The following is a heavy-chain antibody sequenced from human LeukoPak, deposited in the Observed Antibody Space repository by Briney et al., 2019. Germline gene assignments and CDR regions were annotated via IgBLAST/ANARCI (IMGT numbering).Heavy chain of an antibody. D-gene: IGHD3-9*01. CDR3: GKTDIYFNPIDY. CDR1: GVSLSSSEW. CDR2: IHRDGRT. J-gene: IGHJ4*02. Sequence: SGTLSLTCAVSGVSLSSSEWWIWVRQPPGQGLEWIGEIHRDGRTRYNPSLKSRVTMSIDYSKNQFSLKVSSVTAADAAIYYCGKTDIYFNPIDYWGPGSLVTVSS. V-gene: IGHV4-4*02.